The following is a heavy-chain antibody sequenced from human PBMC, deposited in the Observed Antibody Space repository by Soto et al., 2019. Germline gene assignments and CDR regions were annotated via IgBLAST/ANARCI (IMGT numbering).Heavy chain of an antibody. V-gene: IGHV1-2*04. D-gene: IGHD6-19*01. CDR2: INPNSGGT. CDR3: ARDLIAVAGTPVGYYMDV. J-gene: IGHJ6*03. Sequence: GXSVKVSYKASGYTFTGYYMHLVRHAPGQGLEWMGWINPNSGGTNYAQKFQGWVTMTRDTSISTAYMELSRLRSDDTAVYYCARDLIAVAGTPVGYYMDVWGKGTTVTVSS. CDR1: GYTFTGYY.